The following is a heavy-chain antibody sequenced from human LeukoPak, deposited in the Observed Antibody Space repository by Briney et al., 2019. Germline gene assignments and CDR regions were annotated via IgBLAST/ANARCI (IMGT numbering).Heavy chain of an antibody. CDR1: GYTFTGYY. J-gene: IGHJ5*02. CDR3: AKVYCGNTTCYDGRGWFDP. V-gene: IGHV1-2*02. Sequence: ASVKVSCKASGYTFTGYYMHWVRQAPEQGLEWMGWINPNSGGTNYAQKFQGRVTITADKYTSTAYMELSNLRSEDTAVYYCAKVYCGNTTCYDGRGWFDPWGQGTLVTVSS. CDR2: INPNSGGT. D-gene: IGHD2-2*01.